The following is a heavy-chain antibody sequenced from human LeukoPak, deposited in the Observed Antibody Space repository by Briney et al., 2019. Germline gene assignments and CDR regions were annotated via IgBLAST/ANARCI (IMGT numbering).Heavy chain of an antibody. J-gene: IGHJ4*02. CDR1: GYTFIGYY. CDR2: INPNSGGT. V-gene: IGHV1-2*04. D-gene: IGHD4/OR15-4a*01. Sequence: ASVKVSCKASGYTFIGYYMYWVRQAPGHGLEWMGWINPNSGGTNYVQKFQGWVTMARDTSISTVYMELNRLKSDDTAVYYCARESSDGAYFVDYWGQGTLVTVSS. CDR3: ARESSDGAYFVDY.